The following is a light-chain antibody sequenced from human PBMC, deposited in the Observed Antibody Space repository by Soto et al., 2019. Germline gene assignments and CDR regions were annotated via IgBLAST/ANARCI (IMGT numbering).Light chain of an antibody. Sequence: EIVLTQSPGTLSLSPGERATLSCSASQSVSNNLAWYQQKPGQAPRLLIYGASTRATGIPARFSGSGSGTEFTLTISSLQSEDFAIYYCQHYGNSLWTFGQGTKVDIK. CDR1: QSVSNN. CDR2: GAS. V-gene: IGKV3-15*01. CDR3: QHYGNSLWT. J-gene: IGKJ1*01.